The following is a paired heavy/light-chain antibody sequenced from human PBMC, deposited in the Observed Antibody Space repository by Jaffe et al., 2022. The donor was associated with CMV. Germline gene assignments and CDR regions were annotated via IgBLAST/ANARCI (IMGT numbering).Heavy chain of an antibody. V-gene: IGHV1-69*01. Sequence: QVQLVQSGAEVKKPGSPVKVSCTTSGGTFSIYPISWVRQAPGQGLEWMGGITPISGTPKYAQTFQGRVTIIADESTNTVFLELSSLRSDDTAVYYCARGGLPVPGRLSWGPKNPSFYYAMDVWGQGTTVTVSS. CDR3: ARGGLPVPGRLSWGPKNPSFYYAMDV. J-gene: IGHJ6*02. CDR2: ITPISGTP. CDR1: GGTFSIYP. D-gene: IGHD6-19*01.
Light chain of an antibody. J-gene: IGLJ3*02. CDR1: SSDIGANEY. CDR3: ASYTTGNTWV. V-gene: IGLV2-14*03. CDR2: AVS. Sequence: QSVLTQPGSVSGSPGQSIIISCTGTSSDIGANEYVSWFQQLPGKAPQLLIHAVSARPSGISNRFSGSKSRNTASLKISGLQAEDEGDYYCASYTTGNTWVFGGGTKLTVL.